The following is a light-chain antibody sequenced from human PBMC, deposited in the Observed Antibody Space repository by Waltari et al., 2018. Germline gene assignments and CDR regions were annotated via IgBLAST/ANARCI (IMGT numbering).Light chain of an antibody. V-gene: IGKV1-5*01. CDR1: QSVSSW. CDR2: DAS. Sequence: DIQMTQSPSTLSASVGDRVTITCRASQSVSSWLAWYRQKPGEAPKLLIYDASSLESGVPSRFSGSGSGTGFTLTISSLQSDDFATYYCQQYRGLWTFGQGTRVEVK. CDR3: QQYRGLWT. J-gene: IGKJ1*01.